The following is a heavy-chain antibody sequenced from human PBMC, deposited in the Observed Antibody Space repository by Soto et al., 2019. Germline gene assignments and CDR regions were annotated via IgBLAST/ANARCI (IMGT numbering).Heavy chain of an antibody. Sequence: EVQLLQSGGGLVQPGGSLRLSCAASGFTFSSYAMSWVRQAPGKRLEWVSSISSGNTYYADSVKGRFTISRDNSKHTQYLQLNSLRAEDTAVYYCATSVPYGDYVLNYFDYWGQGTLVTVSS. CDR1: GFTFSSYA. V-gene: IGHV3-23*01. CDR2: SISSGNT. CDR3: ATSVPYGDYVLNYFDY. D-gene: IGHD4-17*01. J-gene: IGHJ4*02.